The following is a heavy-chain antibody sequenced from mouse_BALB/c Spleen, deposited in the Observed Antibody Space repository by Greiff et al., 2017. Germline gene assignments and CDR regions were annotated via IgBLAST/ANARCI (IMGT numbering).Heavy chain of an antibody. V-gene: IGHV3-6*02. CDR1: GYSITSGYY. Sequence: ESGPGLVKPSQSLSLTCSVTGYSITSGYYWNWIRQFPGNKLEWMGYISYDGSNNYNPSLKNRISITRDTSKNQFFLKLNSVTTEDTATYYCANYGPFAYWGQGTLVTVSA. J-gene: IGHJ3*01. CDR3: ANYGPFAY. D-gene: IGHD1-2*01. CDR2: ISYDGSN.